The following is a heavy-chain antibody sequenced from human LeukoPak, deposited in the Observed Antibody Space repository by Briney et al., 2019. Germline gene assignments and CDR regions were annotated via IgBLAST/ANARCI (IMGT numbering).Heavy chain of an antibody. Sequence: ASVKVSCKASGYTFTSYYMHWVRQAPGQGLEWMGIINPSGGSTSYAQKFQGRVTMTRDMSTSTVYMELSSLRSEDTAVYYCAREGPLGLWFGEPPTPFDYWGQGTLVTVSS. D-gene: IGHD3-10*01. CDR2: INPSGGST. CDR3: AREGPLGLWFGEPPTPFDY. CDR1: GYTFTSYY. V-gene: IGHV1-46*01. J-gene: IGHJ4*02.